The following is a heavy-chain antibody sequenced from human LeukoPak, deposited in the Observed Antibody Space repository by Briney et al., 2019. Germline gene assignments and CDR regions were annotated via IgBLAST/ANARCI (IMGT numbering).Heavy chain of an antibody. J-gene: IGHJ4*02. D-gene: IGHD3-22*01. CDR3: AKDAGNYYDSSGYYVDY. Sequence: GRSLRLSCAASGFTFSSYGMHWVRQAPGKGLEWVAVISYDGTNKYYADSVKGRFTISRDNSKNTLYLQMNSLRAEDTAVYYCAKDAGNYYDSSGYYVDYWGQGTLVTVSS. CDR1: GFTFSSYG. CDR2: ISYDGTNK. V-gene: IGHV3-30*18.